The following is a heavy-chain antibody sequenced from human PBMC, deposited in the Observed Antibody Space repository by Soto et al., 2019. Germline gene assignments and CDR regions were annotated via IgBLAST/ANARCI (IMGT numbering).Heavy chain of an antibody. CDR3: AKDSYHGSGSYITPYYFDS. J-gene: IGHJ4*02. Sequence: EVQLLESGGGLVQPGGSLRLSCAASGLTFNNYAMSWVRQAPGKGLEWVSVISGSGQRTSYADSVKGRFTVSRDNSKNTVDLHMKSLRAEDTAVYYCAKDSYHGSGSYITPYYFDSWGQGTLITVSS. CDR1: GLTFNNYA. D-gene: IGHD3-10*01. CDR2: ISGSGQRT. V-gene: IGHV3-23*01.